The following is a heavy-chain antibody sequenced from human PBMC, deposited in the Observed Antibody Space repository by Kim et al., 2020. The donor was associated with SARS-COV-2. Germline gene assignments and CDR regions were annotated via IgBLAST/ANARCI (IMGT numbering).Heavy chain of an antibody. D-gene: IGHD3-16*02. J-gene: IGHJ6*02. CDR1: GGSFNGYY. CDR2: INHSGST. Sequence: SETLSLTCGVSGGSFNGYYWTWIRQPPGKGLEWIGEINHSGSTESNPSPKSRLTISVDTSKKQFSLHLTSVTAADTAIYYCARSIVPSIYYYYYYALDVWGQGTSVTVSS. CDR3: ARSIVPSIYYYYYYALDV. V-gene: IGHV4-34*01.